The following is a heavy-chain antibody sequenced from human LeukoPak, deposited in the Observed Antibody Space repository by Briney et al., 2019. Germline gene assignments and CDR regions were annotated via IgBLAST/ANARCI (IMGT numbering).Heavy chain of an antibody. D-gene: IGHD3-10*01. CDR3: ARHLNYYLDY. Sequence: GGSLRLSCAASGFTFSSYGMHWVRQAPGKGLEWVAFIRYDGSNKYYADSVKGRFTISRDNSKNTLYLQMNSLRAEDTAVYYCARHLNYYLDYWGQGTLVTVSS. CDR1: GFTFSSYG. CDR2: IRYDGSNK. J-gene: IGHJ4*02. V-gene: IGHV3-30*02.